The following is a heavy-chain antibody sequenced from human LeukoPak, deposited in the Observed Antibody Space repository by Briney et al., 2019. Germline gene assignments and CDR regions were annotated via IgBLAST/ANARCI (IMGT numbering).Heavy chain of an antibody. D-gene: IGHD4-17*01. CDR1: GFTFSDYY. CDR2: ISSSGSTI. Sequence: GGSLRLSCAASGFTFSDYYMSWIRQAPGKGLEWVSYISSSGSTIYYADSVKGRFTISRDNAKNSLYLQMNSLRAEDTAVYYCARDFTAFRGYGDYGDYWGQGTLVTVSS. J-gene: IGHJ4*02. V-gene: IGHV3-11*04. CDR3: ARDFTAFRGYGDYGDY.